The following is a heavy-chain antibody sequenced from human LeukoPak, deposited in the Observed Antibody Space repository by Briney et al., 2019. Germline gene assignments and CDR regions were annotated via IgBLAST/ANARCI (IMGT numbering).Heavy chain of an antibody. CDR1: GFTFDDYA. J-gene: IGHJ4*02. V-gene: IGHV3-9*01. CDR2: ISWNSGSI. D-gene: IGHD3-22*01. Sequence: GGSLRLSCAASGFTFDDYAMHWVRQAPGKGLEWVSGISWNSGSIGYADSVKGRFTISRDNAKNSLYLQMNSLRAEDTALYYCAKDIYYDSTGDFDYWGQGTLVTVSS. CDR3: AKDIYYDSTGDFDY.